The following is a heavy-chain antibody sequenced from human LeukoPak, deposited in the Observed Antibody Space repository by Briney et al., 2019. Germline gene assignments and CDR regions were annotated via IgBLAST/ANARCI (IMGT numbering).Heavy chain of an antibody. V-gene: IGHV3-9*01. CDR3: ARDSDYYDSSGYVDY. CDR1: GFTFDDYA. D-gene: IGHD3-22*01. Sequence: RPGGSLRLSCAASGFTFDDYAMHWVRQAPGKGLEWVSGISWNSGSIGYADSVKGRFTISRDNAKNSLYLQMNSLRAEDTAVYYCARDSDYYDSSGYVDYWGQGTLVTVSS. CDR2: ISWNSGSI. J-gene: IGHJ4*02.